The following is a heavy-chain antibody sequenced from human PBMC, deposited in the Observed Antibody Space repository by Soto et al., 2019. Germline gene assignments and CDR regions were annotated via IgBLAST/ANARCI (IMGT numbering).Heavy chain of an antibody. V-gene: IGHV2-5*02. CDR3: AYRVLRTVFGLVTTTAIYFDF. D-gene: IGHD3-3*01. CDR2: IYWDDDK. CDR1: GFSLTTSGVG. J-gene: IGHJ4*02. Sequence: QITLNESGPTQVKPRQTLTLTCTFSGFSLTTSGVGVGWIRQSPGKAPEWLALIYWDDDKRYSPSLKSRLNITKDTAKNQVVLTMSDLDPADTATYYCAYRVLRTVFGLVTTTAIYFDFWGQGTPVAVSS.